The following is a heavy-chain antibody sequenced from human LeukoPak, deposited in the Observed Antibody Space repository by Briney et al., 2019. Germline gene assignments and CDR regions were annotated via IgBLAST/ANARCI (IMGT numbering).Heavy chain of an antibody. CDR2: ISGSGGST. CDR3: AKEQNPGYYDSSGYPSDY. V-gene: IGHV3-23*01. D-gene: IGHD3-22*01. J-gene: IGHJ4*02. Sequence: PGGSLRLSCAASGFTFSSYAMSWVRQAPGKGLEWVSAISGSGGSTYYADSVKGRFTISRDNSKNTLYLQMNSLRAEDTAVYYCAKEQNPGYYDSSGYPSDYWGQGTLVTVSS. CDR1: GFTFSSYA.